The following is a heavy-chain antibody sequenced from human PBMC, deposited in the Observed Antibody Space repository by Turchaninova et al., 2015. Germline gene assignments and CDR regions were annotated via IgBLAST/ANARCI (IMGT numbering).Heavy chain of an antibody. CDR3: ARVSMVTINWFDP. V-gene: IGHV1-46*01. Sequence: QVPLVPSGAAVQNPRASVNVSCETSGVHFASYDIHCVRQAPGKGLDWMGVINPTDGGTTYARNSQDRVTMTSDTSTDTAYLDLNSLRFEDTAVYYCARVSMVTINWFDPWGQGTLVTVSS. D-gene: IGHD4-17*01. J-gene: IGHJ5*02. CDR1: GVHFASYD. CDR2: INPTDGGT.